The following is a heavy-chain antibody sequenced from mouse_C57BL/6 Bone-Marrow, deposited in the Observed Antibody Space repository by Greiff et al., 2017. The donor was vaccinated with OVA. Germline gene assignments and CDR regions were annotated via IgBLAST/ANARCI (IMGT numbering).Heavy chain of an antibody. CDR1: GFTFSSYG. V-gene: IGHV5-6*01. J-gene: IGHJ3*01. CDR3: ASYDYDEGAWFAY. D-gene: IGHD2-4*01. Sequence: EVQLVESGGDLVKPGGSLKLSCAASGFTFSSYGMSWVRQTPDKRLEWVATISSGGSYTYYPDSGKGRFTISRDNAKNTLYLQMSSLKSEDTAMYYCASYDYDEGAWFAYWGQGTLVTVSA. CDR2: ISSGGSYT.